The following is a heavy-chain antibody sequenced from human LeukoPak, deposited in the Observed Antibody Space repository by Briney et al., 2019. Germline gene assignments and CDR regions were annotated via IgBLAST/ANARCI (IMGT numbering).Heavy chain of an antibody. CDR3: ARVSAIVRGVNYFDY. CDR2: INPNSGGT. Sequence: ASVKGSCKASGYTLSGYYMPWVRQAPGHRLEWLGWINPNSGGTNSAQKFQGRVTITKDTSISTAYMELSRLGSDDTAVYYCARVSAIVRGVNYFDYWGQGTLVTVSS. V-gene: IGHV1-2*02. J-gene: IGHJ4*02. CDR1: GYTLSGYY. D-gene: IGHD3-10*01.